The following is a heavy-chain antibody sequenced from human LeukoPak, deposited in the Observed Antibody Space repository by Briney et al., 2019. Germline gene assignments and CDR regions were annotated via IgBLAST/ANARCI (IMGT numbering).Heavy chain of an antibody. Sequence: SETLSLTCTVSGGSISTYYWNWIRQPPGKGLEWIGYIYHSGSTYYNPSLKSRVTISVDRSKNQFSLKLSSVTAADTAVYYCARSMYYYGSGSYYELDYWGQGTLVTVSS. CDR2: IYHSGST. CDR1: GGSISTYY. J-gene: IGHJ4*02. D-gene: IGHD3-10*01. CDR3: ARSMYYYGSGSYYELDY. V-gene: IGHV4-59*12.